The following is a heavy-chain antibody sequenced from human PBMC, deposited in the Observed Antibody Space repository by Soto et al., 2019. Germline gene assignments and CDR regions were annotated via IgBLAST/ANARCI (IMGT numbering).Heavy chain of an antibody. V-gene: IGHV3-48*01. CDR2: ISSSSSTI. D-gene: IGHD3-9*01. Sequence: GGSLRLSCAASGFTFSSYSMNWVRQAPGKGLEWVSYISSSSSTIYYADSVKGRFTISRDNAKNSLYLQMNSLRAEDTAVYYCARSRYDILTGYSVYYYYYYMDVWGKGTTVTVSS. J-gene: IGHJ6*03. CDR1: GFTFSSYS. CDR3: ARSRYDILTGYSVYYYYYYMDV.